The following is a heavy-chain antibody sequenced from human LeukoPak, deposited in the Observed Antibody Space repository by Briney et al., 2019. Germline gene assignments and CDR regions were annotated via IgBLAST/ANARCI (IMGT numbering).Heavy chain of an antibody. D-gene: IGHD3-3*01. V-gene: IGHV3-7*01. CDR3: ATDRGWRTSGYYLYYFEY. J-gene: IGHJ4*02. CDR1: GFIFTNYF. Sequence: GGSLRLSCAASGFIFTNYFMSWVRQAPGKGLEWVASRKHDGSEKYYVDSVRGRFTISRDNTMNSLYLQMSSLRAEDTAVYYCATDRGWRTSGYYLYYFEYWGQGTLVTYSS. CDR2: RKHDGSEK.